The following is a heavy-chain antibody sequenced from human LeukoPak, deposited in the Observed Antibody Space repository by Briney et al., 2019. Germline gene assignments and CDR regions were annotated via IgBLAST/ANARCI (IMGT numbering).Heavy chain of an antibody. CDR3: ARDPAEYGHVFDY. CDR2: IKQDGSEK. J-gene: IGHJ4*02. Sequence: GGSLRLSCAASGFTFSSYWMNWVRQAPGKGLEWVANIKQDGSEKYYVDSVKGRFTISRDNAKNSLHLQMNTLRAEDTAVYYYARDPAEYGHVFDYWGQGTLVTVSS. CDR1: GFTFSSYW. V-gene: IGHV3-7*01. D-gene: IGHD2/OR15-2a*01.